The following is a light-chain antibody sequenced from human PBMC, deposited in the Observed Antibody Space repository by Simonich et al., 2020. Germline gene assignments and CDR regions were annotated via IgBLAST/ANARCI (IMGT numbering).Light chain of an antibody. CDR3: QQYYSTPLT. CDR1: QSVLYSSNNKKY. J-gene: IGKJ4*01. CDR2: WAS. V-gene: IGKV4-1*01. Sequence: DIVMTQSPDSLAVSLGERATINCKSSQSVLYSSNNKKYLAWYQKKPGQPPKLLIYWASTRESWVPDRFSCSGSGTDFTLTISSLQAEDVAVYYCQQYYSTPLTFGGGTKVEIK.